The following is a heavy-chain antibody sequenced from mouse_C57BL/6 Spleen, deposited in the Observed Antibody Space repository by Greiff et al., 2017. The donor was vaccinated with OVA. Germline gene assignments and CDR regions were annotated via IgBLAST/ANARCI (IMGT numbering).Heavy chain of an antibody. J-gene: IGHJ2*01. CDR3: ARGYDLRYYFDY. CDR2: IDPSDSYT. Sequence: QVQLEQPGAELVKPGASVKLSCKASGYTFTSYWMQWVKQRPGQGLEWIGEIDPSDSYTNYNQKFKGKATLTVDTSSSTAYMQLSSLTSEDSAVYYCARGYDLRYYFDYWGQGTTLTVSS. D-gene: IGHD2-10*02. V-gene: IGHV1-50*01. CDR1: GYTFTSYW.